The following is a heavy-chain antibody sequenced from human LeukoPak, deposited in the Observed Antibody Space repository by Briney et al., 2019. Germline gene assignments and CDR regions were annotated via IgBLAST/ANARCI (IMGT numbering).Heavy chain of an antibody. J-gene: IGHJ4*02. CDR3: AREGCSSTSCLGDY. D-gene: IGHD2-2*01. CDR1: GYTFTGYY. Sequence: ASVKVSCKASGYTFTGYYMHWVRQAPGQGLEWMGWINPNSGGTNYAQKFQGRVTMTRDTSISTAYMELSRLRSDDTAVYYCAREGCSSTSCLGDYWGQGTLVTVSS. CDR2: INPNSGGT. V-gene: IGHV1-2*02.